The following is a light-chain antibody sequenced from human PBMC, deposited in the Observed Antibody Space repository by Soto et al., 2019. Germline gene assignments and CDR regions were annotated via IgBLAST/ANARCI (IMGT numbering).Light chain of an antibody. V-gene: IGLV1-40*01. J-gene: IGLJ1*01. CDR1: SSNIGAGYD. CDR3: SLYTSENTYV. Sequence: QSVLTQPPSVSGAPGQRITISCTGSSSNIGAGYDVHWYQQPPGTAPKLIIYEARNRPSGVPDRFSGSKSGNTASLIISGLQAADEADYYCSLYTSENTYVFGTGTKVTVL. CDR2: EAR.